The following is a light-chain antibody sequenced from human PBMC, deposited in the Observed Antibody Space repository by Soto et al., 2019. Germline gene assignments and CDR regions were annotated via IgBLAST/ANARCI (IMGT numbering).Light chain of an antibody. CDR3: QQYNNWPLYT. Sequence: EIVMTQSPATLSVSPGERATLSCRASQSVSSNLAWYQQKPGQAPRLLIYGASTRATGIPARFSGSGSGTEFTLTISSLQSEDFAVDCCQQYNNWPLYTFGQGTKLEIK. CDR2: GAS. J-gene: IGKJ2*01. CDR1: QSVSSN. V-gene: IGKV3-15*01.